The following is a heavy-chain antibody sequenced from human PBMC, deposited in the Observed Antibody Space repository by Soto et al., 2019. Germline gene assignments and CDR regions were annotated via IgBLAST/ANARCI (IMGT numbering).Heavy chain of an antibody. Sequence: GGSLRLSCAASGFTFSDYYMSWIRQAPGKGLEWVSYISSSGSTIYYADSVKGRFTISRDNAKNSLYLQMNSLRAEDTAVYYCSRYGQELYSSSPGKRYYYMDVWGKGTTVTVSS. D-gene: IGHD6-6*01. CDR1: GFTFSDYY. V-gene: IGHV3-11*01. CDR3: SRYGQELYSSSPGKRYYYMDV. CDR2: ISSSGSTI. J-gene: IGHJ6*03.